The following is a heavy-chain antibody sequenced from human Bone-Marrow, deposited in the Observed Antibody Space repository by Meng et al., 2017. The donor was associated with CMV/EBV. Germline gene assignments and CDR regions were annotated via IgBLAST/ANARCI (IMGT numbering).Heavy chain of an antibody. D-gene: IGHD6-19*01. J-gene: IGHJ4*02. CDR2: ISNSGTAI. V-gene: IGHV3-11*01. Sequence: GESLKISCAASGFTFSDYYLGWVRLAPGKGLEWVSYISNSGTAIYAAGVVKGRFTISRDNDKNSLQMQKNSMRVEDTAAYYCVKDTRGWYGVYWGQGTLVTVSS. CDR3: VKDTRGWYGVY. CDR1: GFTFSDYY.